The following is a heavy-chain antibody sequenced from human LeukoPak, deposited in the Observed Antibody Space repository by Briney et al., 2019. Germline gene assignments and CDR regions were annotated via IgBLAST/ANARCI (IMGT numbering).Heavy chain of an antibody. CDR1: GYTLTELS. Sequence: ASVKVSCKVSGYTLTELSMHWVRQAPGKGLGWMGGFDPEDGETIYAQKFQGRVTMTEDTSTDTAYMELSSLRAEDTAVYSCARESESYDSSGSTFDYWGQGTLVTVSS. J-gene: IGHJ4*02. CDR3: ARESESYDSSGSTFDY. D-gene: IGHD3-22*01. CDR2: FDPEDGET. V-gene: IGHV1-24*01.